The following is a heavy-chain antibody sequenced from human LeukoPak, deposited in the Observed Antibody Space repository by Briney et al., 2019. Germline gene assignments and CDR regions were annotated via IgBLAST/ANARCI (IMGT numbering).Heavy chain of an antibody. CDR2: IIPIFGTA. V-gene: IGHV1-69*13. D-gene: IGHD5-18*01. CDR3: ARGGYSYGSYGYYGMDV. Sequence: SVKVSCKASGYTFTSYNISWVRQAPGQGLEWMGGIIPIFGTANYAQKFQGRVTITADESTSTAYMELSSLRSEDTAVYYCARGGYSYGSYGYYGMDVWGQGTTVTVSS. CDR1: GYTFTSYN. J-gene: IGHJ6*02.